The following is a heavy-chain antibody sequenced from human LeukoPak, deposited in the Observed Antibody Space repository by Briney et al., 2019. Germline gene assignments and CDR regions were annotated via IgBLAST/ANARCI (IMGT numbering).Heavy chain of an antibody. Sequence: SETLSLTCTVSGDSISSFYWSWIRQPPGKGLEWIGYIYYSGSTNNNASLKSRVTISVDTSKNQFSLKLSSVTAADTAVYYCARAGVWGNIDYWGQGTLLTVSS. J-gene: IGHJ4*02. CDR2: IYYSGST. V-gene: IGHV4-59*01. CDR3: ARAGVWGNIDY. D-gene: IGHD2-8*01. CDR1: GDSISSFY.